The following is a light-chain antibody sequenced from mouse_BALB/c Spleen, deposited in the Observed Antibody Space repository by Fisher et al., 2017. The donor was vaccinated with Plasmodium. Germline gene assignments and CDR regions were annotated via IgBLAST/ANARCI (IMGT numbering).Light chain of an antibody. Sequence: DIVITQTPATLSVTPGDSVSLSCRASQSISSNLHWYQQKSHESPRLLINYTSQSISGIPSRFSGSGSGTDFTLSINRVETEDFGMYFCQQSNSWPLTFGAGTKLELK. J-gene: IGKJ5*01. CDR3: QQSNSWPLT. CDR1: QSISSN. V-gene: IGKV5-43*01. CDR2: YTS.